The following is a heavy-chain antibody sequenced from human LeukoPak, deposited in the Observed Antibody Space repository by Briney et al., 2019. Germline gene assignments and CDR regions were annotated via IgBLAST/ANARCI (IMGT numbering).Heavy chain of an antibody. CDR3: ARDSGRYFDWLFGI. V-gene: IGHV4-61*01. Sequence: SETLSLTRTVSGDSISSRSYYWSWIRQPPGKGLEWIGYIYDSENTNYNPSLKSRVTISADTSKNQFSLKLSSVTAADTAVYYCARDSGRYFDWLFGIWGQGALVTVSS. J-gene: IGHJ4*02. CDR1: GDSISSRSYY. D-gene: IGHD3-9*01. CDR2: IYDSENT.